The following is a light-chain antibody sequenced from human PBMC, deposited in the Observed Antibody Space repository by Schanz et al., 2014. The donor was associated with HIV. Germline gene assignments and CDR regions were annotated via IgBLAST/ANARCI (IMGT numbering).Light chain of an antibody. CDR2: QAS. CDR1: QYISRW. V-gene: IGKV1-5*03. CDR3: QQFHTYPYT. Sequence: DIQMTQSPSTLSASVGDGVTITCRASQYISRWLAWYQQKPGQAPHLLIYQASTLQTGVSSRFSGSGSGTEFILTLSGLLPDDFATYFCQQFHTYPYTFGQGTKLEIK. J-gene: IGKJ2*01.